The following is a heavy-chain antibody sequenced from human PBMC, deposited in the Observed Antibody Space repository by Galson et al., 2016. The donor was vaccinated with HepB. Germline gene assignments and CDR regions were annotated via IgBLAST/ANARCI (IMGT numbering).Heavy chain of an antibody. J-gene: IGHJ4*03. V-gene: IGHV3-21*01. CDR1: GFTFSKYS. D-gene: IGHD4/OR15-4a*01. CDR2: ISTTSYYI. Sequence: SLRLSCAASGFTFSKYSMSWVRQAPGKGLEWVAAISTTSYYIYYKDSVKGRFTISRDNTENSLYLQMNSLRAEDTAVYYCARDRGDYHGAGNFEYWGQGTTVTVSS. CDR3: ARDRGDYHGAGNFEY.